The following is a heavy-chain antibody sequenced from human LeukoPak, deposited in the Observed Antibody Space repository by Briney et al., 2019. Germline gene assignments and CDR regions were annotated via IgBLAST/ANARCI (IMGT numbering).Heavy chain of an antibody. CDR2: ISIDGSST. Sequence: PGGSLRLSCAASGFTFSSYWMHWVRQAPGKGRVWVLRISIDGSSTKYADFVEGRFPISRDNANNTLYLQMNSLRAEDTAAYYCVRGNFNGGIDYWGQGTLVTVSS. CDR1: GFTFSSYW. V-gene: IGHV3-74*01. CDR3: VRGNFNGGIDY. J-gene: IGHJ4*02.